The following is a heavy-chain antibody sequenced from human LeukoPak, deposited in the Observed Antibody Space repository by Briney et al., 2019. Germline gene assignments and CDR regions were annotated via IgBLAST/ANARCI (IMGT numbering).Heavy chain of an antibody. CDR3: ARGLDYYGSGSCIDY. CDR2: IHYSGST. J-gene: IGHJ4*02. Sequence: SETLSLTCTVSGGSISSGGYYWSWIRQHPGKGLEWIGYIHYSGSTYYNPSLKSRVTISVDTSKNQFSLKLSSVTAADTAVYYCARGLDYYGSGSCIDYWGQGTLVTVSS. D-gene: IGHD3-10*01. CDR1: GGSISSGGYY. V-gene: IGHV4-31*03.